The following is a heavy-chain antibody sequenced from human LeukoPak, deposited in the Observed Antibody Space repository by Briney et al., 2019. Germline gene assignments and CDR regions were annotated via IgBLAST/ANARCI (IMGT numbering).Heavy chain of an antibody. V-gene: IGHV3-21*01. J-gene: IGHJ4*02. CDR3: AKDLHRITIFGVASRGFDY. Sequence: GGSLRLSCAASGFTFSSYSMNWVRQAPGKGLEWVSSISSSSSYIYYADSVKGRFTISRDNAKNSLYLQMNSLRAEDTAVYYCAKDLHRITIFGVASRGFDYWGQGTLVTVSS. CDR2: ISSSSSYI. D-gene: IGHD3-3*01. CDR1: GFTFSSYS.